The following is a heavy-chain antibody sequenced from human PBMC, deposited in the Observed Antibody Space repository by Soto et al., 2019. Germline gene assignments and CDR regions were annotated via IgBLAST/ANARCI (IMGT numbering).Heavy chain of an antibody. CDR2: IYWNDDK. V-gene: IGHV2-5*01. Sequence: ESRPTLVNQTPTLTLTCTFSGFSLSTSGVGVGWIRQPPGKALEWLARIYWNDDKRYSPSLKSRLTITKDTSKNQVVLTLTNMGPVDTATDYCARSSGGPRGGVHFDYWGQGTRVTVAS. CDR1: GFSLSTSGVG. CDR3: ARSSGGPRGGVHFDY. D-gene: IGHD3-10*01. J-gene: IGHJ4*02.